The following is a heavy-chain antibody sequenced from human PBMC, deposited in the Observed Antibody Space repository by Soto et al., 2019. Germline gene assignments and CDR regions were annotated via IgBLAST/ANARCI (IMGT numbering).Heavy chain of an antibody. CDR2: IIPIFGTA. D-gene: IGHD4-17*01. CDR1: GGTFSSYA. CDR3: AREVEHYGDYKGAYYYYGMDA. V-gene: IGHV1-69*13. J-gene: IGHJ6*02. Sequence: SVKVSCKASGGTFSSYAISWVRQAPGQGLEWMGGIIPIFGTANYAQKFQGRVTITADESTSTAYMELSSLRSEDTAVYYCAREVEHYGDYKGAYYYYGMDAWGQGTTVTVSS.